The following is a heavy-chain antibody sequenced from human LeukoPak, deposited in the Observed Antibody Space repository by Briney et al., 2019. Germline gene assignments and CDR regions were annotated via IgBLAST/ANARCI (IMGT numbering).Heavy chain of an antibody. CDR2: IYYSGST. D-gene: IGHD6-19*01. Sequence: SETLSLTCTVSGGSISSSSYYWGWIRQPPGKGLEWIGSIYYSGSTNYNPSLKSRVTISVDTSKNQFSLKLSSVTAADTAVYYCARGSSGWYSHLGHWGQGPLVTVSS. CDR3: ARGSSGWYSHLGH. CDR1: GGSISSSSYY. V-gene: IGHV4-39*07. J-gene: IGHJ5*02.